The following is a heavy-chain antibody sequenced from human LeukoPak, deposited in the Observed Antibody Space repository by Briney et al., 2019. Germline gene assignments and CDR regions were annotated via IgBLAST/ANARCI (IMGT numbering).Heavy chain of an antibody. CDR3: ARSFYDSSGPDCIDY. CDR1: GFTFSDYY. Sequence: PGGSLRLSCAASGFTFSDYYMSWIRQAPGKGLEWVSYISSSGSTIYYADSVKGRFTISRDNAKNSLYLQMNSLRAEDTAVYYCARSFYDSSGPDCIDYWGQGTLVTVSS. D-gene: IGHD3-22*01. J-gene: IGHJ4*02. V-gene: IGHV3-11*04. CDR2: ISSSGSTI.